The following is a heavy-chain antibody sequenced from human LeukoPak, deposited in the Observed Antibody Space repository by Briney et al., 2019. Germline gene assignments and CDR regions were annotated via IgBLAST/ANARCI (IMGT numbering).Heavy chain of an antibody. CDR2: IKQDGSEK. CDR3: ARSPNCSGGSCYIFGYFGY. J-gene: IGHJ4*02. CDR1: GFTFSSYW. V-gene: IGHV3-7*03. D-gene: IGHD2-15*01. Sequence: GGSLRLSCAASGFTFSSYWMSWVRRAPGKGLEWVANIKQDGSEKYYVDSVKGRFTISRDNAKNSLYLQMNSLRAEDTAVYYCARSPNCSGGSCYIFGYFGYWGQGTLVTVSS.